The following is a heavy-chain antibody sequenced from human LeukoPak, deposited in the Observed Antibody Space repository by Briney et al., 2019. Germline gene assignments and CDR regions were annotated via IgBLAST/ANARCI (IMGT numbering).Heavy chain of an antibody. CDR1: GYTFNNYN. J-gene: IGHJ4*02. CDR3: ARAWFGESYWGGFDY. Sequence: AESLTLSCPAPGYTFNNYNINWVCQAPPKGLDWVSYSSCSSSTRYYAVYVKGRFSISRDNAKNSLYLQMNSLRGEATAVYYCARAWFGESYWGGFDYWGQGTLVTLSS. D-gene: IGHD3-10*01. V-gene: IGHV3-48*01. CDR2: SSCSSSTR.